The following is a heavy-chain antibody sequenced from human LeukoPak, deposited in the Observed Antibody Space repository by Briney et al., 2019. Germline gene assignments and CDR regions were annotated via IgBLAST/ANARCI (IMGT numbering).Heavy chain of an antibody. J-gene: IGHJ5*02. CDR2: IYYSGST. V-gene: IGHV4-39*01. CDR3: ARTASRWAAAGQYNWFDP. CDR1: GGSISSSSYY. Sequence: SETLSLTCTVSGGSISSSSYYWGWLRQPPGKGLEWLGSIYYSGSTYYNPSLKSRVTISVDTSKNQFSLKLSSVTAADTAVYYCARTASRWAAAGQYNWFDPWGQGTLVTVSS. D-gene: IGHD6-13*01.